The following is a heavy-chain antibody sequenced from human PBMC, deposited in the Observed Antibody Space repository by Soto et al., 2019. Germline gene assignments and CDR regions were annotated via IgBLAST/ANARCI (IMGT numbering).Heavy chain of an antibody. V-gene: IGHV5-51*01. Sequence: PGESLKISCKGSGYSFTSYWIGWVRQMPGKGLEWMGIIYPGDSDTRYSPSFQGQVTISADKSISTAYLQWSSLKASDTAMYYCARRPYYYDSSGYYPLGDAFDIWGQGTMVTVSS. CDR2: IYPGDSDT. J-gene: IGHJ3*02. CDR3: ARRPYYYDSSGYYPLGDAFDI. D-gene: IGHD3-22*01. CDR1: GYSFTSYW.